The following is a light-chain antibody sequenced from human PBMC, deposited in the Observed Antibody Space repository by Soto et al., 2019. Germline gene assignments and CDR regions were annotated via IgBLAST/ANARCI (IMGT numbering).Light chain of an antibody. Sequence: SYELTQPPSVSVSPGQTARITCSGDALPKQYAYWYQQKPGQAPVMVIYKDNERPSGIPERFSGSTSGTTVTLTISGVQAEDDADYFCQSSDSSGRYPYVFGTGTKVTVL. V-gene: IGLV3-25*02. CDR2: KDN. J-gene: IGLJ1*01. CDR3: QSSDSSGRYPYV. CDR1: ALPKQY.